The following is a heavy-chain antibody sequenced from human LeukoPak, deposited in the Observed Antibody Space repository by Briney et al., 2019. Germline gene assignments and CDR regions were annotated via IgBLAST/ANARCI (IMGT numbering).Heavy chain of an antibody. V-gene: IGHV4-30-4*01. J-gene: IGHJ4*02. CDR3: ASATSYYYGSSGYHYDS. CDR2: MYYSGST. Sequence: SETLSLTCTVSGGSISSGEYYWNWIRHPAGKGLEWTGCMYYSGSTYYNPSLKSQVTISVDTSKNQFSLKLSTVTAADTAVYYCASATSYYYGSSGYHYDSWGQGTLVTVSS. CDR1: GGSISSGEYY. D-gene: IGHD3-22*01.